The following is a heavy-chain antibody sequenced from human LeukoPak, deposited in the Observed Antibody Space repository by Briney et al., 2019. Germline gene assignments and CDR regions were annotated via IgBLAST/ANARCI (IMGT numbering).Heavy chain of an antibody. CDR3: ARAHQGAMFYDN. CDR1: GYSFANNY. D-gene: IGHD3-10*02. V-gene: IGHV1-46*01. CDR2: LNPNSGSA. J-gene: IGHJ4*02. Sequence: GASVKVSCKASGYSFANNYIHWVRQAPGQGLEWMGLLNPNSGSASYGRKFQGRLTMTGDTSTRTVYMELSSLKSDDTAMYYCARAHQGAMFYDNWGQGTLVTVSS.